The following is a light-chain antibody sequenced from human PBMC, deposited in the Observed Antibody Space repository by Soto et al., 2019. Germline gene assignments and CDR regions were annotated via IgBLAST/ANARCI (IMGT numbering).Light chain of an antibody. CDR1: SSDVGGYNY. Sequence: QSVLTQPGSVCGSPGQSITISCTGTSSDVGGYNYVSWYQQRPGKAPKLIIYEVSDRPSGVSNRFSGSKSGNTASLIISGLQTEDEADYYCSSGSSVSFSVFGTGTKVTVL. J-gene: IGLJ1*01. CDR2: EVS. CDR3: SSGSSVSFSV. V-gene: IGLV2-14*01.